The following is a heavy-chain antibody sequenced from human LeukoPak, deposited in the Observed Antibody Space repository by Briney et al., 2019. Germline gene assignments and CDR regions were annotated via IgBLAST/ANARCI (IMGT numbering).Heavy chain of an antibody. J-gene: IGHJ4*02. CDR1: GGSISSYY. Sequence: SETLSLTCTVSGGSISSYYWSWIRQPPGKGLEWIGYIYYSGSTNYNPSLKSRVTISVDTSKNQFSLKLSSVTAADTAVYYCARTSGYYDSSGYYYEYFDYWGQGTLVTVSS. CDR3: ARTSGYYDSSGYYYEYFDY. D-gene: IGHD3-22*01. V-gene: IGHV4-59*08. CDR2: IYYSGST.